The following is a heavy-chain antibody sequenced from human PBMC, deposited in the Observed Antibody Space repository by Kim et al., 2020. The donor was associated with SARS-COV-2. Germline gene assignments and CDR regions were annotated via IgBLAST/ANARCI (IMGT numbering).Heavy chain of an antibody. D-gene: IGHD6-6*01. CDR1: GGSISSYY. V-gene: IGHV4-59*13. CDR2: IYYSGST. J-gene: IGHJ4*02. Sequence: SETLSLTCTVSGGSISSYYWSWIRQPPGKGLEWIGYIYYSGSTNYNPSLKSRVTISVDTSKNQFSLKLSSVPAADTAVYYCARGGGVAWQLDFDYWGQGTLVTVSS. CDR3: ARGGGVAWQLDFDY.